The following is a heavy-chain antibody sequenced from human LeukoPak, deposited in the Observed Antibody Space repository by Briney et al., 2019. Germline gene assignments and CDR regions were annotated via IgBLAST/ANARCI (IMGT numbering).Heavy chain of an antibody. J-gene: IGHJ4*02. V-gene: IGHV1-69*05. CDR3: AREPKWELPPDY. Sequence: GASVKVSCKASGGTFSSYAISWVRQSPGQGLEWMGRIIPIFGTANYAQKFQGRVTITTDESTSTAYMELSSLRSEDTAVYYCAREPKWELPPDYWGQGTLVTVSS. CDR2: IIPIFGTA. CDR1: GGTFSSYA. D-gene: IGHD1-26*01.